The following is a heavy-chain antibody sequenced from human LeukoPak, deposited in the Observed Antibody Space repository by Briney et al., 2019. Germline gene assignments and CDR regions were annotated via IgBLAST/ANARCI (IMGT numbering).Heavy chain of an antibody. CDR2: IYYSGST. Sequence: PSETLSLTCIVSGGSISSSTYYWVWIRQPPGKGLEWIGSIYYSGSTYYNPSLKSRVTISVDTSKNQFSLKLSSVTAADTAVYYCAREAIAVAGTNGYFDYWGQGTLVTVSS. V-gene: IGHV4-39*07. CDR1: GGSISSSTYY. CDR3: AREAIAVAGTNGYFDY. J-gene: IGHJ4*02. D-gene: IGHD6-19*01.